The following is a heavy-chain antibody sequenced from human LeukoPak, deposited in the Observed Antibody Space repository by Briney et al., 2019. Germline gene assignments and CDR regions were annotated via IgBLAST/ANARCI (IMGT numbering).Heavy chain of an antibody. V-gene: IGHV4-34*01. D-gene: IGHD5-24*01. J-gene: IGHJ6*03. CDR2: INHSGST. Sequence: SETLSLTCAVYGGSFSGYYWSWIRQPPGKGLEWIGEINHSGSTNYNPSLKSRVTISVDTSKNQFSLKLSSVTAADTAVYYCASHSRDGYNFRYYYYMDVWGKGTTVTVSS. CDR3: ASHSRDGYNFRYYYYMDV. CDR1: GGSFSGYY.